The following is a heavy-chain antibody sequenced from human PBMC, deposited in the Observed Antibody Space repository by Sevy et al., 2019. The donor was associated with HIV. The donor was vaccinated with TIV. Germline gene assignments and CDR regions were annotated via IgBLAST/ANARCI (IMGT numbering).Heavy chain of an antibody. J-gene: IGHJ4*02. Sequence: GGSLRLSCVASGFTFTRYWMSWVRQAPGKGLEWVANINEDGSGKYYVDSVKGGFTISRDNAKNSLSLQMNSLRAEDTALYYCARDVAAGDYWGQGTLVTVSS. V-gene: IGHV3-7*01. CDR3: ARDVAAGDY. CDR2: INEDGSGK. CDR1: GFTFTRYW. D-gene: IGHD2-21*01.